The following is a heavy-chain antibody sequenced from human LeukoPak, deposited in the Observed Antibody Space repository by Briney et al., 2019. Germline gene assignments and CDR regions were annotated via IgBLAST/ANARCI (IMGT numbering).Heavy chain of an antibody. D-gene: IGHD2-2*01. CDR3: ARQYCSSTSCYGDDAFDI. CDR2: ISYDGSNK. V-gene: IGHV3-30*04. CDR1: GFTFSSYA. Sequence: GGSLRLSCAASGFTFSSYAMHWVRQAPGKELEWVAVISYDGSNKYYADSVKGRFTISRDNSKNTLYLQMNSLRAEDTAVYYCARQYCSSTSCYGDDAFDIWGQGTMVTVSS. J-gene: IGHJ3*02.